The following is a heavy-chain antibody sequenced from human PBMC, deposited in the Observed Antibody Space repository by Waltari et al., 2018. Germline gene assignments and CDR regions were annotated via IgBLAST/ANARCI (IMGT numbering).Heavy chain of an antibody. CDR1: GYSISTGFD. V-gene: IGHV4-38-2*01. CDR2: VYHSGTT. J-gene: IGHJ6*03. CDR3: ARATCSHGGCSMYYFYYYMDV. D-gene: IGHD1-26*01. Sequence: QVQLRESRQGLVKSSENLTLTCDVSGYSISTGFDCAGLRQTPGKGTEWIGSVYHSGTTFYNPSLKSRVTMSVDTSKKHFSLSLTSVTAADTAVYYCARATCSHGGCSMYYFYYYMDVWGKGITVTVSS.